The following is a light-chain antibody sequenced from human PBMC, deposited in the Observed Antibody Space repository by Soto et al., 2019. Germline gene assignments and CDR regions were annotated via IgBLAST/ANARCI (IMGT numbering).Light chain of an antibody. V-gene: IGLV3-21*02. CDR1: NIGSKS. CDR3: KVRDSSIAL. Sequence: SYEVTQPPSVSVAPGETARITCGGDNIGSKSVHWYQQKRGQAPVLVVYDDSDRPSGIPERFSGSNSGNTATLTISRVEAGDEADYYCKVRDSSIALVGTGPKSTVL. J-gene: IGLJ1*01. CDR2: DDS.